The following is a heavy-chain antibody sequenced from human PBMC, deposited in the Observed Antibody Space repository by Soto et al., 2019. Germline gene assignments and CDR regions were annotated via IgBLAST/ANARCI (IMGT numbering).Heavy chain of an antibody. CDR3: ARGEGYCSSTSCYGALLFDY. J-gene: IGHJ4*02. Sequence: QVQLVQSGAEVKKPGASVKVSCKASGYTFTSYGISWVRQAPGQGLEWMGWISAYNGNTNYAQKLQGRVTMTTETSTSTAYMERRSLRSDDTAVYYCARGEGYCSSTSCYGALLFDYWGQGTLVTVSS. D-gene: IGHD2-2*01. CDR2: ISAYNGNT. CDR1: GYTFTSYG. V-gene: IGHV1-18*01.